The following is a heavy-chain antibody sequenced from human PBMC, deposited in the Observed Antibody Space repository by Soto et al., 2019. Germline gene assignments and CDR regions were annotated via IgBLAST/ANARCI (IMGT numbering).Heavy chain of an antibody. CDR2: IYHSGST. J-gene: IGHJ3*02. Sequence: ETLSLSCAVSGASISSSNWWSWVRQAPGKGLEWIVEIYHSGSTNYNPSLKSRVTISVDKSKNQFSLKLSSVTAADTAVYYCARTTLGATTSAFDIWGQGTMVTV. CDR3: ARTTLGATTSAFDI. V-gene: IGHV4-4*02. D-gene: IGHD1-26*01. CDR1: GASISSSNW.